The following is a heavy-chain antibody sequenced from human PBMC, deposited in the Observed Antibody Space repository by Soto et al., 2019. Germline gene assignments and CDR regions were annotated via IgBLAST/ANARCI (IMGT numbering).Heavy chain of an antibody. V-gene: IGHV4-31*03. CDR1: GDSIADGGHY. CDR2: IFYTGNT. D-gene: IGHD4-17*01. Sequence: QVQLQESGPGLVKPSQTLSLTCTVTGDSIADGGHYWSWIRQYPGKGLEWIGYIFYTGNTYYTPSLKSRVSISLDTSQNQYSLTLSSMTAADTAVYYCARASTDSGMSAEVLDFWGLGTLVTVSS. J-gene: IGHJ4*02. CDR3: ARASTDSGMSAEVLDF.